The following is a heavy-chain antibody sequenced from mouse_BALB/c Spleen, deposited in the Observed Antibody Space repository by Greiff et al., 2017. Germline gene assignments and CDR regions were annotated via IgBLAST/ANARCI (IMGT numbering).Heavy chain of an antibody. CDR1: GYSITSDYA. J-gene: IGHJ2*01. D-gene: IGHD4-1*01. V-gene: IGHV3-2*02. Sequence: VQLKESGPGLVKPSQSLSLTCTVTGYSITSDYAWNWIRQFPGNKLEWMGYISYSGSTSYNPSLKSRISITRDTSKNQFFLQLNSVTTEDTATYYCARSKLGNYFDYWGQGTTLTVSS. CDR2: ISYSGST. CDR3: ARSKLGNYFDY.